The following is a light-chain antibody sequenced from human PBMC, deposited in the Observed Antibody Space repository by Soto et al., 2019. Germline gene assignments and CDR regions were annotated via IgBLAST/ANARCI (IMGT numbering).Light chain of an antibody. CDR2: GAS. V-gene: IGKV3-15*01. Sequence: EIVMTQSPATLSVSPGERATLSCRASQSVNSNLVWYQQKPGQAPMLLSYGASTRANGIPGRFSGSGYGTEFTLTISSLQSEDFAVYYSQQYNNWIWTFGQGTKVEIK. CDR3: QQYNNWIWT. CDR1: QSVNSN. J-gene: IGKJ1*01.